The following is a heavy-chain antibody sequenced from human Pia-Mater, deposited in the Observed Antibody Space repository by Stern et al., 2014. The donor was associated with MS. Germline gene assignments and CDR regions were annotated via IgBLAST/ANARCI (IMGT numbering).Heavy chain of an antibody. Sequence: EVQLVESGGGLVQPGGSLRLSCVASGFTFSSSMMTWVRQAPGKGLEWVSVITGSGTYYADSVTGPFTGSRDTSKNTVYLQMNSLRVEDAALYYCARGWGESWGQGALVTVSS. V-gene: IGHV3-23*04. CDR3: ARGWGES. CDR2: ITGSGT. CDR1: GFTFSSSM. J-gene: IGHJ5*02. D-gene: IGHD3-16*01.